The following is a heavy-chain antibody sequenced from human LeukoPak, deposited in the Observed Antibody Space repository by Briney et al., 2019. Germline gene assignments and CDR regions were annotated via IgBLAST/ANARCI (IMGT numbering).Heavy chain of an antibody. D-gene: IGHD6-19*01. CDR2: IGGSGGRT. CDR3: ARGRIAVALYYGMDV. Sequence: GGSLRLSCAATGFTFRSHAMNWVRQAPGKGLEWVSSIGGSGGRTYYADSVTGRFTISRDNSKNTVYLQMNSLRAADTAVYYCARGRIAVALYYGMDVWGHGTTVTV. J-gene: IGHJ6*02. V-gene: IGHV3-23*01. CDR1: GFTFRSHA.